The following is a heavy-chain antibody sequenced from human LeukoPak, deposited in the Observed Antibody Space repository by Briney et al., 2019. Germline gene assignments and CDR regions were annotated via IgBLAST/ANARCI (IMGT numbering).Heavy chain of an antibody. CDR3: ASYYTGSSWYDY. D-gene: IGHD6-13*01. V-gene: IGHV4-34*01. CDR1: GGSFSGYY. CDR2: INHSGST. J-gene: IGHJ4*02. Sequence: PSETLSLTCTVSGGSFSGYYWSWIRQPPGKGLEWIGEINHSGSTNYNPSLKSRVTISVDTSKNQFSLKLSSVTAADTAVYYCASYYTGSSWYDYWGQGTLVTVSS.